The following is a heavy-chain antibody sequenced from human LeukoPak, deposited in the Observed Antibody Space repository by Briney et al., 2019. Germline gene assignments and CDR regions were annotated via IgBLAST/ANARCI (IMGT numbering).Heavy chain of an antibody. V-gene: IGHV4-39*07. CDR1: GGSISSSSYY. J-gene: IGHJ4*02. CDR2: IYYSGST. Sequence: SETLSLTCTVSGGSISSSSYYWGWIRQPPGKGLEWIGSIYYSGSTYYNPSLKSRVTISVDTSKNQFSLRVSSVTAADTAVYYCARDGGGTSRPFDYWGQGTPVTVSS. CDR3: ARDGGGTSRPFDY. D-gene: IGHD2-2*01.